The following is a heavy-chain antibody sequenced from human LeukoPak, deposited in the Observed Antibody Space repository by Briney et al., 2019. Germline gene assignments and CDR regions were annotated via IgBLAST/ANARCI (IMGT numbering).Heavy chain of an antibody. CDR3: ARRAAGFSSGWLDY. Sequence: PGGSLRLSCAASGFTFSSYAIHCVRQAPGKGLEYVSAISNNGGSTFYANSVKGRFIVSRDNSKNTLYLQMGSLRAEDLAVYYCARRAAGFSSGWLDYWGQGTLVTVSS. V-gene: IGHV3-64*01. D-gene: IGHD6-19*01. CDR1: GFTFSSYA. CDR2: ISNNGGST. J-gene: IGHJ4*02.